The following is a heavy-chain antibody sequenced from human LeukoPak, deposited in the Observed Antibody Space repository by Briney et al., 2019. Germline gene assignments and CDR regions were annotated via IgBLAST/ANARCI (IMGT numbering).Heavy chain of an antibody. J-gene: IGHJ4*02. CDR2: IYYTGST. D-gene: IGHD3-3*01. V-gene: IGHV4-59*01. CDR3: ARVGGSDFGVVQTLDY. Sequence: PSETLSLTCSFSIVSIKNYYWNWIRQSPGKGLQWIGYIYYTGSTDYNFSLKSRVTISLDTSENQFSLKLSSVTAADTAVYYCARVGGSDFGVVQTLDYWGQGTLVTVSS. CDR1: IVSIKNYY.